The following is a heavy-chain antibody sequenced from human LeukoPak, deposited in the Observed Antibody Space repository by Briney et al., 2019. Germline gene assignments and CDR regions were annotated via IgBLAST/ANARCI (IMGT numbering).Heavy chain of an antibody. Sequence: ASVKVSCKASGYTFTGYYMHWVRQAPGQGLEWMGWINPNSGGTNYAQKFQGRVTMTRDTSISTAYMELSRLRSDDTAVYYCARVGSIAVAGTFGSRGYFDYWGQGTLVTVSS. CDR2: INPNSGGT. J-gene: IGHJ4*02. D-gene: IGHD6-19*01. CDR3: ARVGSIAVAGTFGSRGYFDY. V-gene: IGHV1-2*02. CDR1: GYTFTGYY.